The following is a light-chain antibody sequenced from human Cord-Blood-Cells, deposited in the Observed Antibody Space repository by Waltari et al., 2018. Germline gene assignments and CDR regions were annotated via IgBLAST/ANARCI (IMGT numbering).Light chain of an antibody. CDR3: QQFNSYPLT. CDR2: DAS. CDR1: QGISSA. J-gene: IGKJ4*01. Sequence: AIQLTQSPSSLSASVGDRVTITCRASQGISSALAWYQQKPGNAPKLLIYDASSLESGVPSRFSGSGSGTDFTLTISSLQPEDFATYYCQQFNSYPLTCGGGTKVEIK. V-gene: IGKV1-13*02.